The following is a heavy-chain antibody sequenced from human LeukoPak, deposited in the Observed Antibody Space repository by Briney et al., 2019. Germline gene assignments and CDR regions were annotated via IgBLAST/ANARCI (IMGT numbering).Heavy chain of an antibody. V-gene: IGHV3-23*01. D-gene: IGHD3-10*01. Sequence: GGSLRLSCAASGFTFSSYAMSWVRQAPGKGLEWVSAISGSGGGTYYADSVKGRFTISRDNSKNTLYLQMNSLRAEDTAVYYCARDGGATLVRGVITFDYWGQGTLVTVSS. J-gene: IGHJ4*02. CDR1: GFTFSSYA. CDR2: ISGSGGGT. CDR3: ARDGGATLVRGVITFDY.